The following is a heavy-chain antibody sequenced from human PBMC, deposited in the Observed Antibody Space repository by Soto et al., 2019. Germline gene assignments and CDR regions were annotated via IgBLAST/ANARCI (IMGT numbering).Heavy chain of an antibody. Sequence: SETLYLTCEVHGGSFSGYYWTWIRQTPWKGLEWVGEISHSGTTNYQPSLTSRVTISADPSKKEFSLNLPSVTAADSGVYYCARGECSCVYCLTRWAIDFWGQATVVNVSS. CDR3: ARGECSCVYCLTRWAIDF. CDR1: GGSFSGYY. J-gene: IGHJ3*01. D-gene: IGHD2-15*01. V-gene: IGHV4-34*01. CDR2: ISHSGTT.